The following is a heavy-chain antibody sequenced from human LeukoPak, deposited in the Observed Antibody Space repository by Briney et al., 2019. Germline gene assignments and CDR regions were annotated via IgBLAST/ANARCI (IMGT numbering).Heavy chain of an antibody. J-gene: IGHJ6*03. CDR1: GYTFTSYA. CDR3: ARVARISQQWLVGYYYYMDV. Sequence: VASVKVSCKASGYTFTSYAMNWVRRAPGQGLEWMGWINTNTGNPTYAQGFTGRFVFSLDTSVSTAYLQISSLKAEDTAVYYCARVARISQQWLVGYYYYMDVWGKGTTVTVSS. D-gene: IGHD6-19*01. CDR2: INTNTGNP. V-gene: IGHV7-4-1*02.